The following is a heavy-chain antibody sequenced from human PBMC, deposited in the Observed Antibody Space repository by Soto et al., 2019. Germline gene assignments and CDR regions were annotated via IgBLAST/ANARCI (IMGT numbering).Heavy chain of an antibody. Sequence: PSETLSLTCTVSGGSISSYYWSWIRQPPGKGLEWIGYIYYSGSTNYNPSLKSRVTISVDTSKNQFSLKLSSVTAADTAVYYCARDDSIGRLDYWGQGTLVTVSS. CDR2: IYYSGST. CDR3: ARDDSIGRLDY. J-gene: IGHJ4*02. D-gene: IGHD3-22*01. V-gene: IGHV4-59*01. CDR1: GGSISSYY.